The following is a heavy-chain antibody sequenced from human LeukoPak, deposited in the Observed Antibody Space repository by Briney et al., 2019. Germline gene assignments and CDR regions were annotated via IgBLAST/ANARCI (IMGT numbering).Heavy chain of an antibody. Sequence: LAASLLLSSAASGFTFISYSMNCFRQAPAKGLQWVSYISSSSSTIYYADSVKGRFTISRDNAKNSLYLQMNSLRDEDTAVYYCARARAGVGVPADYWGQGTLVTVSS. J-gene: IGHJ4*02. V-gene: IGHV3-48*02. D-gene: IGHD2-2*01. CDR3: ARARAGVGVPADY. CDR2: ISSSSSTI. CDR1: GFTFISYS.